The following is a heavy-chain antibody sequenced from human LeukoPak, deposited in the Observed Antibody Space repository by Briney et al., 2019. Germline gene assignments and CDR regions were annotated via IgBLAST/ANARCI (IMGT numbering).Heavy chain of an antibody. Sequence: PGGSLRLPCAASGFTFSSYSMNWVRQAPGKGLEWVSYISSSSSTIYYADSVKGRFTISRDNAKNSLYLQMNSLRDEDTAVYYCARDHGYYDSSGYHDYWGQGALVTVSS. V-gene: IGHV3-48*02. J-gene: IGHJ4*02. D-gene: IGHD3-22*01. CDR2: ISSSSSTI. CDR1: GFTFSSYS. CDR3: ARDHGYYDSSGYHDY.